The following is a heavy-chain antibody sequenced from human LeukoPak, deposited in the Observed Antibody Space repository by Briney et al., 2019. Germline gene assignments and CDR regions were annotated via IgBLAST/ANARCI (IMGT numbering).Heavy chain of an antibody. CDR1: GYTFTSYA. CDR3: ARFYYDSSGYYSNFDY. D-gene: IGHD3-22*01. Sequence: ASVKVSCKASGYTFTSYAINWVRQATGQGLEWMGWMNPNSGNTGYAQKFQGRVTMTRNTSISTAYMELSSLRSEDTAVYYCARFYYDSSGYYSNFDYWGQGTLVTVSS. J-gene: IGHJ4*02. V-gene: IGHV1-8*01. CDR2: MNPNSGNT.